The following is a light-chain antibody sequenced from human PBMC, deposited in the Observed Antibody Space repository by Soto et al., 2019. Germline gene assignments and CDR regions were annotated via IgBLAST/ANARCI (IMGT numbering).Light chain of an antibody. CDR3: QQYKKWPRT. CDR2: GAS. J-gene: IGKJ1*01. V-gene: IGKV3-15*01. CDR1: QSVSSGY. Sequence: EIVLTQSPGTLSLSPGERATLSCRASQSVSSGYLAWYQQKPGQAPRLLIYGASTRATGIPARFSGSGSGTEFTLTISSLQSEDFAVYYCQQYKKWPRTFGHGTKVDIK.